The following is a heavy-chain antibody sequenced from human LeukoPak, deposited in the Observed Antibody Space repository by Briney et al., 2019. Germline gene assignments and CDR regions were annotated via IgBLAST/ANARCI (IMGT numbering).Heavy chain of an antibody. J-gene: IGHJ5*02. CDR2: ISFRSTYI. D-gene: IGHD6-19*01. CDR3: AREDTSSAFPPDH. V-gene: IGHV3-21*01. CDR1: GLTFSRYA. Sequence: GGSLRLSCAASGLTFSRYAMSWVRQAPGKGLEWVSSISFRSTYIYYADSVKGRFTVSRDNAKNSLFLQMNSLRAEDTAVYYCAREDTSSAFPPDHWGQGTLVTVSS.